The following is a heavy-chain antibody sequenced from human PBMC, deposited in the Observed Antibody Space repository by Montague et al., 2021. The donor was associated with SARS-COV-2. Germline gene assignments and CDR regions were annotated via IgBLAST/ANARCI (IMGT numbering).Heavy chain of an antibody. CDR2: IYTGGAT. CDR3: ARGTQYEWSGGYFHYHGMDV. D-gene: IGHD3-3*01. CDR1: GFSVSSKY. J-gene: IGHJ6*02. Sequence: SLRLSCATSGFSVSSKYMSWVRQAPGKGLEWVSLIYTGGATWYSDSVKGRFSISRDNSMNAVYLQMNSLRSEDTAVYYCARGTQYEWSGGYFHYHGMDVWGQGTTVTVSS. V-gene: IGHV3-66*02.